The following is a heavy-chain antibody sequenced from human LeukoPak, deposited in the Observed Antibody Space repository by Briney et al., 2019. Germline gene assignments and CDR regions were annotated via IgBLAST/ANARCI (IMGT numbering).Heavy chain of an antibody. CDR3: ARMGTGNYFDY. Sequence: PSETLSLTCAVSGGSISSGGYSWSWIRQPPGKGLEWIGYIYHSGSTYYNPSLKSRVTISVDRSKNQFSLKLSSVTAADTAVYYCARMGTGNYFDYWGQGTLVTVSS. CDR1: GGSISSGGYS. J-gene: IGHJ4*02. V-gene: IGHV4-30-2*01. D-gene: IGHD7-27*01. CDR2: IYHSGST.